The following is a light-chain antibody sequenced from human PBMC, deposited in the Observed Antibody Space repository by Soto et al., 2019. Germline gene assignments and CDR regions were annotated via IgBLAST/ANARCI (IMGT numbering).Light chain of an antibody. V-gene: IGKV3-15*01. CDR1: QSISNN. CDR3: QESYTVPGS. CDR2: GAS. Sequence: CRASQSISNNLAWYQLKDGQVPRLLIYGASTRATDIPARFSGSGSGTEYNLALRSLQSGDYAVYYCQESYTVPGSFGGGTKVDIK. J-gene: IGKJ4*01.